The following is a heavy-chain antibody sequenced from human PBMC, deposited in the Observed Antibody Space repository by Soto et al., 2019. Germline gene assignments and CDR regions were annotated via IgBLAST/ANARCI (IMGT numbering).Heavy chain of an antibody. V-gene: IGHV1-8*01. CDR2: MNPNSGNT. CDR1: GYTFTSYD. CDR3: ARSKRVAGTTDY. D-gene: IGHD6-19*01. J-gene: IGHJ4*02. Sequence: QVQLVQSGAEVKKPGASVKVSCTASGYTFTSYDINWVRQATGQGLEWMGWMNPNSGNTGYAQKFQGRVTMTRNTSISTAYMELSSLRSEYTAVYYCARSKRVAGTTDYWGQGTLVTVSS.